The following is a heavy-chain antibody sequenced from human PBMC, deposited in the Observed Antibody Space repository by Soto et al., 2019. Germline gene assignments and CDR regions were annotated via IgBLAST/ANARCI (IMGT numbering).Heavy chain of an antibody. J-gene: IGHJ6*02. CDR2: INPETGGT. V-gene: IGHV1-2*02. CDR3: ARERYQVISDGMDV. Sequence: QVQLVQCGADVKTPGASVRVSCKASGYTFTGYYVHWVREAPGQGLEWMGWINPETGGTSYAQKFQGRVTLSRDTSINTAYLELSRLRFDDAAVYFCARERYQVISDGMDVWGQGTTVTVSS. CDR1: GYTFTGYY. D-gene: IGHD2-2*01.